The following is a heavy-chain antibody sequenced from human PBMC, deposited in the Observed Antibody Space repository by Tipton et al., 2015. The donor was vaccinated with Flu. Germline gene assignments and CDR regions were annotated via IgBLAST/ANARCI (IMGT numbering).Heavy chain of an antibody. CDR3: AGCREPCSGCSCSPHYGVGV. CDR2: ISSRGRIF. D-gene: IGHD2-15*01. J-gene: IGHJ6*02. V-gene: IGHV3-48*03. Sequence: QLVQSGGGLVQSGGSLRLFCAASGFTFSSYEMNWVRQAPGKWLEWVSYISSRGRIFYYADSVKGRFTISRDNAKNSLYLQMNSLRADDTAVYYCAGCREPCSGCSCSPHYGVGVWCQGTTVTVSS. CDR1: GFTFSSYE.